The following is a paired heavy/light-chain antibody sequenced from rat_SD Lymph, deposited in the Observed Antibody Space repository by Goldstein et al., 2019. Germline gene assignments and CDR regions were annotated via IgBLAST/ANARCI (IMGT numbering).Light chain of an antibody. CDR3: QQSNELPLT. CDR1: KSVSTY. V-gene: IGKV3S6*01. J-gene: IGKJ5*01. CDR2: SAS. Sequence: DTVLTQSPALAVSLGQRVTISCRASKSVSTYMHWYQQKSGQQPKLLIYSASNLESGVPSRFSGSGSGTDFTLTIDPVEADDIANYYCQQSNELPLTFGSGTKLEIK.
Heavy chain of an antibody. CDR2: ITNSGGST. Sequence: EVQLVESGGGLVQPGRSLKLSCAASGFTFSNYYMAWVRQAPTKGLEWVASITNSGGSTYYRDSVKGRFTISRDNAKSTLYLQMDSLRSEDTATYYCTREGSSTEGIGDYWGQGVMVTVSS. V-gene: IGHV5S23*01. CDR1: GFTFSNYY. D-gene: IGHD1-11*01. J-gene: IGHJ2*01. CDR3: TREGSSTEGIGDY.